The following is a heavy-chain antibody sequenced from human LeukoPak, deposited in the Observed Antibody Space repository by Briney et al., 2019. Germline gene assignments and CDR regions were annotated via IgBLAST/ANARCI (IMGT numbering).Heavy chain of an antibody. CDR3: ARGDGDYYFDY. Sequence: SETLSLTCTVSGGSISSGGYYWSWIRQHPGKGPEWIGYIYYSGSTYYNPSLKSRVTISVDTSKNQFSLKLSSVTAADTAVYYCARGDGDYYFDYWGQGTLVTVSS. J-gene: IGHJ4*02. V-gene: IGHV4-31*03. D-gene: IGHD4-17*01. CDR2: IYYSGST. CDR1: GGSISSGGYY.